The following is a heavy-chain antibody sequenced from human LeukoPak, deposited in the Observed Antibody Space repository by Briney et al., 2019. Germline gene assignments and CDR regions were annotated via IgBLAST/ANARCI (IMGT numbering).Heavy chain of an antibody. J-gene: IGHJ4*02. Sequence: GGSLRLSCAASGFTFSRYGMHWVRQAPGKGLEWVAVISYDGSNKYYADSVKGRFTISRDNSKNTLYLQMNSLRAEDTAVYYCPKDLGGYSSSSRFDYWGQGTLVTVSS. CDR1: GFTFSRYG. D-gene: IGHD6-6*01. CDR2: ISYDGSNK. CDR3: PKDLGGYSSSSRFDY. V-gene: IGHV3-30*18.